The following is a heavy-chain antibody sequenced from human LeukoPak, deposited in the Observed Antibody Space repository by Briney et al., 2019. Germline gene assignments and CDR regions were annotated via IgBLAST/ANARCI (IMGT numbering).Heavy chain of an antibody. CDR2: INPNSGGT. J-gene: IGHJ4*02. CDR3: AREVSGSSNYFDY. CDR1: GYTFTGYY. Sequence: ASVKVSCKASGYTFTGYYMHWVRQAPGRGLEWMGWINPNSGGTNYAQKFQGRVTMTRDTSISTAYMELSRLRSDDTAVYYCAREVSGSSNYFDYWGQGTLVTVSS. V-gene: IGHV1-2*02. D-gene: IGHD1-26*01.